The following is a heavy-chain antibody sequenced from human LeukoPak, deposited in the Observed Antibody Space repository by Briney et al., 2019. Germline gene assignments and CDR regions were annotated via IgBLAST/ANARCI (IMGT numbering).Heavy chain of an antibody. CDR2: IYHSGST. CDR3: ARDRIVSHSDY. J-gene: IGHJ4*02. V-gene: IGHV4-38-2*02. CDR1: GYSIRSGYY. D-gene: IGHD2/OR15-2a*01. Sequence: SETLSLTCTVSGYSIRSGYYWGWIRQPPGKGLEWIASIYHSGSTYYNPSLKSRVTISVDTSKNQFSLKLSSVTAADTAVYYCARDRIVSHSDYWGQGTLVTVSS.